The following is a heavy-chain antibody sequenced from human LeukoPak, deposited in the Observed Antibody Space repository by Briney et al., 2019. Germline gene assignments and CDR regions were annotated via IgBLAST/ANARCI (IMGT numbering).Heavy chain of an antibody. CDR3: ARAQLLYDSSTMPPRRINWFDP. V-gene: IGHV4-59*01. Sequence: PSETLSLTCTVPGGSISSYYWSWIRQPPGKGLEWIGYIYYSGSTNYNPSLKSRVTISVDTSKNQFSLKLSPVTAADTAVYYCARAQLLYDSSTMPPRRINWFDPWGQGTLVTVSS. CDR2: IYYSGST. D-gene: IGHD6-13*01. CDR1: GGSISSYY. J-gene: IGHJ5*02.